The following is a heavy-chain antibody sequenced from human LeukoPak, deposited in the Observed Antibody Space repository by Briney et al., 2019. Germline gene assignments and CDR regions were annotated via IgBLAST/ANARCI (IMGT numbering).Heavy chain of an antibody. CDR1: GFTFSNAW. V-gene: IGHV3-15*01. CDR3: TTEGYCSSTSCYQYYYYYYMDV. Sequence: GGSLRLSCAASGFTFSNAWMSWVRQAPGKGLEWVGRIKSKTDGGTTDYAAPVKGRFTISRDDSKNTLYLQMNSLKTEDTAVYYCTTEGYCSSTSCYQYYYYYYMDVWGKGTTVTVSS. D-gene: IGHD2-2*01. CDR2: IKSKTDGGTT. J-gene: IGHJ6*03.